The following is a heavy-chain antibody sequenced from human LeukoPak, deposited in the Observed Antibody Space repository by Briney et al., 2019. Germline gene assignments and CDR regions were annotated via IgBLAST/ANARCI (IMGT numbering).Heavy chain of an antibody. CDR2: ISGSGDST. D-gene: IGHD3-22*01. Sequence: GGSLRLSCAASGFTLTNYAVSWVRQAPGKGLEWVSSISGSGDSTYYADSVKGRFTISRDNSKNTLYLQMNSLRADDTAVYYCANGFTMTYFDYWGQGTLVTVSS. J-gene: IGHJ4*02. CDR1: GFTLTNYA. V-gene: IGHV3-23*01. CDR3: ANGFTMTYFDY.